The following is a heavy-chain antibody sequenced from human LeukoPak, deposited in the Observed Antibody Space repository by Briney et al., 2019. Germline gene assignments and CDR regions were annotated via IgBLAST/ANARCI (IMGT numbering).Heavy chain of an antibody. CDR3: ARALSAPAWDFDY. CDR2: MNHSGST. J-gene: IGHJ4*02. V-gene: IGHV4-34*01. D-gene: IGHD5/OR15-5a*01. Sequence: SXTLSLTCAVYGGSFSGYYWSWIRQPPGKGLEWIGEMNHSGSTNYNPYLKRRVTITVDKSKNKFSLKLSSVTAADTAVYYCARALSAPAWDFDYWGQGTLVTVSS. CDR1: GGSFSGYY.